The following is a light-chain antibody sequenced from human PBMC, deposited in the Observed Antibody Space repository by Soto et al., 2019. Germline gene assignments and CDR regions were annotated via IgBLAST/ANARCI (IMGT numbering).Light chain of an antibody. J-gene: IGKJ2*01. CDR1: QDISNN. CDR2: DVS. CDR3: QQYDNYPYT. V-gene: IGKV1-16*01. Sequence: DIQMTQSPSSLSASVGDRVTITCRSSQDISNNLAWFQQKPGKAPESLIYDVSNLPSGVPSRFGGSGSGTDFTLTISSLQPEDIATYYCQQYDNYPYTFGQGTKLEIK.